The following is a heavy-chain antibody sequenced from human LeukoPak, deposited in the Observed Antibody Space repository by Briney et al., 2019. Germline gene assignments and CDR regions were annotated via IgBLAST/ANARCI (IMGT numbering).Heavy chain of an antibody. D-gene: IGHD3-22*01. Sequence: PSETLSLTCTVSGGSISSNIYYWGWIRQPPGKGLEWIGEINHSGSTNYNPSLKSRVTISVDTSKNQFSLKLSSVTAADTAVYYCASSHGYSMIVRRWGQGTLVTVSS. CDR2: INHSGST. CDR1: GGSISSNIYY. CDR3: ASSHGYSMIVRR. V-gene: IGHV4-39*07. J-gene: IGHJ4*02.